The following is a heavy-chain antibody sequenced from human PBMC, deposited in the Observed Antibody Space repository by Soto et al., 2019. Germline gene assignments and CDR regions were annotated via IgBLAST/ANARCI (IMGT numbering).Heavy chain of an antibody. CDR1: GFNFSSYA. Sequence: QMQLVESGGGVVQPGRSLRLSCAVSGFNFSSYAMHWVRQAPGKGLEWVVVISDDGSETYYAESVKGRFTISRDNFKNTLCLQMNSLRTEDTAIYYCAREERTQEWVKIDYWGQGTLVTASS. V-gene: IGHV3-30-3*01. CDR2: ISDDGSET. J-gene: IGHJ4*02. CDR3: AREERTQEWVKIDY. D-gene: IGHD2-21*01.